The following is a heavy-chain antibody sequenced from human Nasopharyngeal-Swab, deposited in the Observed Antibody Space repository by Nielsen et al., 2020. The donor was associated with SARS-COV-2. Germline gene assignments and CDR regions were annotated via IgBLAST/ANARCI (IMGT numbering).Heavy chain of an antibody. CDR2: INWNGGST. J-gene: IGHJ6*02. Sequence: GESLKIFCAASGFTFDDYGMSWVRQAPGKGLEWVSGINWNGGSTGYADSVKGRFTISRDNAKNSLYLQMNSLRAEDAAVYYCARDQWFSYYDRYAVGYYYYGMDVWGQGTTVTVSS. CDR3: ARDQWFSYYDRYAVGYYYYGMDV. D-gene: IGHD3-22*01. V-gene: IGHV3-20*04. CDR1: GFTFDDYG.